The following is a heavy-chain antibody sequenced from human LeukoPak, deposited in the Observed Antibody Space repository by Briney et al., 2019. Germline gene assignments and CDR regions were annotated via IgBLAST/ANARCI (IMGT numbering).Heavy chain of an antibody. CDR1: GGSISSSSYY. Sequence: SETLSLTCTVSGGSISSSSYYWGWIRQPPGKGPEWIGSIYYSGSTYYNPSLKSRVTISVDTSKNQFSLKLSSVTAADTAVYYCARQRPLIVVVVAANWFDPWGQGTLVTVSS. D-gene: IGHD2-15*01. CDR3: ARQRPLIVVVVAANWFDP. V-gene: IGHV4-39*01. J-gene: IGHJ5*02. CDR2: IYYSGST.